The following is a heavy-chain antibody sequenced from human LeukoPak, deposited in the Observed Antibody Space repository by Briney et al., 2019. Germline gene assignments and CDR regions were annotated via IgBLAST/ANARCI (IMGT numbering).Heavy chain of an antibody. CDR1: AFTFSDYY. CDR2: ISSSGTTI. J-gene: IGHJ6*02. Sequence: PGGSLRLSCVASAFTFSDYYMTWIRQAPGKGLEWLSYISSSGTTIYYADSVQGRFTISRNNAKNSLYLQMNSLRAEDTAVYYCARAPQYSSSWYVGRNYYYGMDVWGQGTTVTVSS. V-gene: IGHV3-11*01. CDR3: ARAPQYSSSWYVGRNYYYGMDV. D-gene: IGHD6-13*01.